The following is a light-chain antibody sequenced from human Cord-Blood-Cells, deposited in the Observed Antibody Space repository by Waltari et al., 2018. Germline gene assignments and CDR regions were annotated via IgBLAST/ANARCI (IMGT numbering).Light chain of an antibody. J-gene: IGLJ3*02. V-gene: IGLV2-14*03. CDR3: SSYTSSSTLWV. CDR1: SSDVGGYTY. Sequence: QSALTHPASVSGSPGQSITISCTGTSSDVGGYTYVSCYQQHPGKAPKLMIYDVSNRPSGVSNRFSGSKSGNTASLTISGLQAEDEADYYCSSYTSSSTLWVFGGGTKLTVL. CDR2: DVS.